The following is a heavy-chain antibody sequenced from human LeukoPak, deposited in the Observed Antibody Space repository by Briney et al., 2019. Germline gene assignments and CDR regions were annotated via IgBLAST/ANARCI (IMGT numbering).Heavy chain of an antibody. J-gene: IGHJ4*02. CDR1: GGSISSYY. CDR3: ARDLRAAY. D-gene: IGHD3-16*01. CDR2: FYYSGST. V-gene: IGHV4-59*01. Sequence: PSETLSLTCTVSGGSISSYYWSWVRQPPGKRLEWIGCFYYSGSTNYNPSLKSRVTISAHTSKDQFSLKLRSVTAADTAVYYCARDLRAAYWGQGTLVTVSS.